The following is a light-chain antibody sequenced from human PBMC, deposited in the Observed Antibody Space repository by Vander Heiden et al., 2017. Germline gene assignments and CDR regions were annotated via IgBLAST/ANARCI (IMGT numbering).Light chain of an antibody. Sequence: QAVLTPPLSASGAPGQRVTISCSGSSSNIGCNIVIWYQQLPGTAPNLVIYNNNQRPSGLPDRFSGSKSGTSASLAISGLQSEDEADYYCATWDDSLNTWVFGGGTKLTVL. CDR2: NNN. CDR3: ATWDDSLNTWV. V-gene: IGLV1-44*01. J-gene: IGLJ3*02. CDR1: SSNIGCNI.